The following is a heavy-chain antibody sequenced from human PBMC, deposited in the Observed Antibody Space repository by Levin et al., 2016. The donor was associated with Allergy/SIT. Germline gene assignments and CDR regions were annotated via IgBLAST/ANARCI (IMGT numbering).Heavy chain of an antibody. Sequence: WIRQPPGKGLEWVSSISSSSSYIYYADSVKGRFTISRDNAKNSLYLQMNSLRAEDTAVYYCARDRFLFDYWGQGTLVTVSS. D-gene: IGHD3-3*01. J-gene: IGHJ4*02. V-gene: IGHV3-21*01. CDR2: ISSSSSYI. CDR3: ARDRFLFDY.